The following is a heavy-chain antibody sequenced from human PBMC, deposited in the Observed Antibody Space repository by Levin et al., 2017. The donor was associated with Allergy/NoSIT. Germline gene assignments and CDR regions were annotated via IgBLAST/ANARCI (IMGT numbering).Heavy chain of an antibody. CDR2: MSSDGSNK. CDR1: GFTFSHYA. J-gene: IGHJ4*02. Sequence: GGSLRLSCAASGFTFSHYAMHWVRQAPGKGLEWVAVMSSDGSNKYYADSVKGRFTISRDNSKNTLYLQMNSLRAEDTAVYYCAKDLRYYYEPRDWGQGTLVTVSS. V-gene: IGHV3-30*04. D-gene: IGHD3-22*01. CDR3: AKDLRYYYEPRD.